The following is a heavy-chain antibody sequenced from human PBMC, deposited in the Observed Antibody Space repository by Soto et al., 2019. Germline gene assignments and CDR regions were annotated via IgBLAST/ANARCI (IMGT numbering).Heavy chain of an antibody. CDR1: GGYISGGGNY. J-gene: IGHJ4*02. CDR2: IYYTGHT. V-gene: IGHV4-31*03. Sequence: QVQLQESGPGLVKPSQTLSLTCSVSGGYISGGGNYWSWIRQHPGKGLEWIGFIYYTGHTKYNAALKSRVNISGDMSQNQFSLTLTSVTAADTAVYYCAREDINESFFDSWGPGILVTVSS. CDR3: AREDINESFFDS. D-gene: IGHD2-8*01.